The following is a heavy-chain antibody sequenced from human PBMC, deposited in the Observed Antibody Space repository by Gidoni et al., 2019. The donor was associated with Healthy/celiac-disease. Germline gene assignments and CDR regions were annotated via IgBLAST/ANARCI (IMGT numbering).Heavy chain of an antibody. CDR1: GSTFTSYY. CDR2: INPSGGST. D-gene: IGHD3-22*01. CDR3: AREAYYYDSSGSPGALGY. Sequence: QVQLVQSGAAVKKPGASVKVSCTASGSTFTSYYMHWVRQAPGPGLEWMGIINPSGGSTSYAQKFQGRVTMTRDTSTSTVYMELSSLRSEDTAVYYCAREAYYYDSSGSPGALGYWGQGTLVTVSS. V-gene: IGHV1-46*01. J-gene: IGHJ4*02.